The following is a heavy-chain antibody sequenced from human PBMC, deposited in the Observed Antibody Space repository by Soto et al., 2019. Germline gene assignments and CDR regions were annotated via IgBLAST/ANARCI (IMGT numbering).Heavy chain of an antibody. Sequence: ASVKVYCKXSGYTFTSYYMHWVRQAPGQGLEWMGIINPSGGSTSYAQKFQGRVTMTRDTSTSTVYMELSSLRSEDTAVYYCAREIVVPAAIPSYYYYYYGMDVWGQGTTVTVSS. CDR1: GYTFTSYY. CDR3: AREIVVPAAIPSYYYYYYGMDV. D-gene: IGHD2-2*02. V-gene: IGHV1-46*01. J-gene: IGHJ6*02. CDR2: INPSGGST.